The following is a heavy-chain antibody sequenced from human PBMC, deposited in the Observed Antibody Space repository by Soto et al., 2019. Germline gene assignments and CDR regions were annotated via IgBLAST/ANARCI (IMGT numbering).Heavy chain of an antibody. V-gene: IGHV4-31*03. D-gene: IGHD6-13*01. CDR3: ASRVNSTPGRWFAP. CDR1: GGSISSGGYY. J-gene: IGHJ5*02. CDR2: IYYSGST. Sequence: PSETLSLTCTVSGGSISSGGYYWSWIRQHPGKGLEWIGYIYYSGSTYYNPSLKSRVTISVDTSKNQFSLKLSSVTAADTAVYYCASRVNSTPGRWFAPWGQGTLVTVSS.